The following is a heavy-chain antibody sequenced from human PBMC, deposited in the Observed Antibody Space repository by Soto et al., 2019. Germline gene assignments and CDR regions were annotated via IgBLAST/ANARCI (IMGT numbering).Heavy chain of an antibody. J-gene: IGHJ6*03. V-gene: IGHV3-48*01. CDR2: ISSGSDTI. CDR1: GFTCRNYG. CDR3: AKDYYDILSGYPYYYYMDV. Sequence: PGRSLRLSCAASGFTCRNYGMNWVRQAPGKGLEWVSYISSGSDTIYYADSVKGRFTISRDNAKNSLYLQMNSLRADDTAVYYCAKDYYDILSGYPYYYYMDVWGKGTTVTVSS. D-gene: IGHD3-9*01.